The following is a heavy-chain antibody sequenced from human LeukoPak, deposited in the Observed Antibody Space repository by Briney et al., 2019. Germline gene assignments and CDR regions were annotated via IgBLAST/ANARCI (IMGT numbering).Heavy chain of an antibody. CDR2: VGTAGDA. V-gene: IGHV3-13*01. CDR1: GFTFSSYD. D-gene: IGHD1-14*01. J-gene: IGHJ3*02. CDR3: ARRLPRGHDRKGRNDAFDI. Sequence: GGSLRLSCAASGFTFSSYDMHWVRQATGKGLEWVSAVGTAGDAYYPGSVKGRFTISRENAKNSLYLQMNSLRAGDTAVYYCARRLPRGHDRKGRNDAFDIWGQGTMVTVSS.